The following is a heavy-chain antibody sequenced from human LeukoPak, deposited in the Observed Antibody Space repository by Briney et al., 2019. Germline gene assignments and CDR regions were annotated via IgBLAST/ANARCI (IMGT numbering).Heavy chain of an antibody. D-gene: IGHD3-10*01. CDR1: GFTLSDYW. CDR2: IKTDGRNT. Sequence: PGGSLRLSCAASGFTLSDYWIHCARQAPGKGLVWVSRIKTDGRNTNHADPVKVLLSISRENAKNTLYLQMSSLRAADTAVYYCARDRGPRTGFMVREDYDYWGQGTLVTVSS. V-gene: IGHV3-74*01. CDR3: ARDRGPRTGFMVREDYDY. J-gene: IGHJ4*02.